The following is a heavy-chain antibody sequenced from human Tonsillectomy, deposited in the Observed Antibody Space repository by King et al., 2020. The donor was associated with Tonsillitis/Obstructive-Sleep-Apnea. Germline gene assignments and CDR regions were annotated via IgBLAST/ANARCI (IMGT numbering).Heavy chain of an antibody. J-gene: IGHJ4*02. Sequence: DVQLVESGGGLVKPGGSLRLSCAASGFTFSSYSMNWVRQAPGKGLEWGSSISSSSNYIFHADSVKGRFTISRDNAKNSLYLQMNSLRAEDTAVYYCARDVVPTSSSSQGHWGQGTLVTVSS. CDR3: ARDVVPTSSSSQGH. CDR1: GFTFSSYS. V-gene: IGHV3-21*01. CDR2: ISSSSNYI. D-gene: IGHD6-13*01.